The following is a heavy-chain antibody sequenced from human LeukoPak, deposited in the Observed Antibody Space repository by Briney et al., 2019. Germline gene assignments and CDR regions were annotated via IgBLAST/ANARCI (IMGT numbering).Heavy chain of an antibody. CDR1: GGSISSYY. D-gene: IGHD3-3*01. CDR3: ARGINYDFWSGYRWFDP. Sequence: PSETLSLTCTVSGGSISSYYWSWIRQPPGKGLEWIGYIYYSGSTNYNPSLKSRVTISVDTSKNQFSLKLSSVTAADTAVYYCARGINYDFWSGYRWFDPWGQGTLVTVSS. J-gene: IGHJ5*02. CDR2: IYYSGST. V-gene: IGHV4-59*12.